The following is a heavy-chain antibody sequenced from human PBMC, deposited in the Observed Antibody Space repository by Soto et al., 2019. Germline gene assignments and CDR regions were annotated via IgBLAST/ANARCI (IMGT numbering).Heavy chain of an antibody. D-gene: IGHD2-15*01. Sequence: QLQLQESGPGLVKPSETLSLTCTVSGGSISSSSYYWGWIRQPPGKGLEWIGSIYYSGSTYYNPSLKSRVTISVDTSKNQFSLKLSSVTAADTAVYYCARGAGRGVVVVAATPSPYWYFDLWGRGTLVTVSS. CDR3: ARGAGRGVVVVAATPSPYWYFDL. V-gene: IGHV4-39*01. CDR2: IYYSGST. J-gene: IGHJ2*01. CDR1: GGSISSSSYY.